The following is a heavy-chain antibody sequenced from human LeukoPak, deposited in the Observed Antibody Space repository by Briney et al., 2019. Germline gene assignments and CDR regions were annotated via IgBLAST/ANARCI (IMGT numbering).Heavy chain of an antibody. CDR2: IRYDGSNK. J-gene: IGHJ6*03. D-gene: IGHD1-26*01. CDR3: AKGRGWEASYYYYYMDV. CDR1: RFTFSDYS. V-gene: IGHV3-30*02. Sequence: GGSLRLSCAASRFTFSDYSMNWVRQAPGKGLEWVAFIRYDGSNKYYADSVKGRFTISRDNSKNTLYLQMNSLRAEDTAVYYCAKGRGWEASYYYYYMDVWGKGTTVTISS.